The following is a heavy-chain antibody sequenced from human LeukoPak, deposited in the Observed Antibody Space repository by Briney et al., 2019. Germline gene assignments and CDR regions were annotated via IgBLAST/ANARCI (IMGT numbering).Heavy chain of an antibody. CDR2: IYTSGST. V-gene: IGHV4-61*02. CDR1: GGSISSGSYY. Sequence: SETLSLTCTVSGGSISSGSYYWSWIRQPAGKGLEWIGRIYTSGSTNYNPSLKSRVTISVDTSKNQFSLKLSSVTAADTAVYYCARDRTVDYRGYNWFDPWGQGTLVTVSS. CDR3: ARDRTVDYRGYNWFDP. D-gene: IGHD4-11*01. J-gene: IGHJ5*02.